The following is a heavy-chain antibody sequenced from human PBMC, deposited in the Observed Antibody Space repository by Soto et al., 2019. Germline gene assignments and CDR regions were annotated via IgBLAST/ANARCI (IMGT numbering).Heavy chain of an antibody. Sequence: ASVKVSCKASGYTFTSYYMHWVRQTPGQGLEWMGIINPSGGSTSYAQKFQGRVTMTRDTSTSTVYMELSSLRSEDTAVYYCARTHYYDSSGYTFDYWGQGTLVTVSS. D-gene: IGHD3-22*01. CDR2: INPSGGST. J-gene: IGHJ4*02. CDR1: GYTFTSYY. V-gene: IGHV1-46*01. CDR3: ARTHYYDSSGYTFDY.